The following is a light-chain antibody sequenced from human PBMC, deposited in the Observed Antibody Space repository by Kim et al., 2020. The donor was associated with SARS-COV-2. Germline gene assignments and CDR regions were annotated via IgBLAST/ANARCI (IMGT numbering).Light chain of an antibody. CDR3: CSYAGSRTYV. CDR1: NSVIGSLNL. V-gene: IGLV2-23*02. CDR2: EVH. Sequence: GQTITISCTGINSVIGSLNLVSWYQQHPGKAPTVLIYEVHKRPSGISTHFSGSKSGNTASLTISGLQAEDEADYYCCSYAGSRTYVFGTGTKVTVL. J-gene: IGLJ1*01.